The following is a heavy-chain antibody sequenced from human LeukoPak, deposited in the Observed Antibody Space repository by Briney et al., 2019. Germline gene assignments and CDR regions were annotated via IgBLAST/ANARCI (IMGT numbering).Heavy chain of an antibody. V-gene: IGHV3-23*01. D-gene: IGHD3-16*02. CDR1: GFTFSGYG. Sequence: PGGSLRLSCAASGFTFSGYGMSCVRQDPGKGREWVSAISGSGGSTYYADSVKGRFTISRDNSKNTLYLQMNSLRAEDTAVYYCANLQQALFIVAKAFDIWGQGTMVTVSS. CDR3: ANLQQALFIVAKAFDI. CDR2: ISGSGGST. J-gene: IGHJ3*02.